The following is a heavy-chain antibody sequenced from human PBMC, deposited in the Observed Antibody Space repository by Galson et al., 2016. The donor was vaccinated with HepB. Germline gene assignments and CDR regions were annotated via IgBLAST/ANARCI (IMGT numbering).Heavy chain of an antibody. V-gene: IGHV3-23*01. J-gene: IGHJ4*02. D-gene: IGHD1-26*01. CDR1: GFTFRPYS. CDR2: ISGDGSVI. CDR3: VKDSIAGDGVWDLYF. Sequence: SLRLSCAASGFTFRPYSLGWVRQPPGKGLEWVSGISGDGSVIDYVDSVKGRFAISRDNSKNIVYLQMNSMRVEDTAKYYCVKDSIAGDGVWDLYFWGQGTLVTVSS.